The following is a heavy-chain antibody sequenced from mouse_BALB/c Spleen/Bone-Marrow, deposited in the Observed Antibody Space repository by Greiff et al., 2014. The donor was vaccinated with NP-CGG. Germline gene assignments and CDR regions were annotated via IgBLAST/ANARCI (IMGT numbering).Heavy chain of an antibody. Sequence: DVQLVESGGGLVQPGGSRKLSCAASGFTFSSFGMHWVRQAPEKGLEWVAYISSGSSTIYYADTMKGRFTVSRDNPKNTLFLQMASLRSEDTAMYYCTRSGTLGSMGYWGQGTSVTVSS. CDR2: ISSGSSTI. J-gene: IGHJ4*01. V-gene: IGHV5-17*02. CDR3: TRSGTLGSMGY. D-gene: IGHD3-3*01. CDR1: GFTFSSFG.